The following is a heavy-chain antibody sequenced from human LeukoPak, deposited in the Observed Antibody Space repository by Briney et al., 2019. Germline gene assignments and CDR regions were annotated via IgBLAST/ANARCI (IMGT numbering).Heavy chain of an antibody. D-gene: IGHD3-10*01. J-gene: IGHJ4*02. CDR2: IYYSGST. V-gene: IGHV4-59*11. Sequence: PSETLSLTCTVSGGSISSHYWSWVRQPPGKGLEWIGYIYYSGSTNYSPSLKSRVTISVDTSKNQFSLKLSSVTAADTAVYYCARGFGYFDYWGQGTLVTVSS. CDR3: ARGFGYFDY. CDR1: GGSISSHY.